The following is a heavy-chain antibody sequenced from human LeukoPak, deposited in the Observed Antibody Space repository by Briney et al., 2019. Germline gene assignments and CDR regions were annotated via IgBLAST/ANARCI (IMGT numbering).Heavy chain of an antibody. CDR3: ARDRPNSGSYHYFDY. CDR2: INPSGGST. Sequence: ASVKVSCKASGYTFTGYYMHWVRQAPGQGLEWMGIINPSGGSTSYAQKFQGRVTMTRDMSTSTVYMELSSLRSEDTAVYYCARDRPNSGSYHYFDYWGQGTLVTVSS. CDR1: GYTFTGYY. J-gene: IGHJ4*02. V-gene: IGHV1-46*01. D-gene: IGHD1-26*01.